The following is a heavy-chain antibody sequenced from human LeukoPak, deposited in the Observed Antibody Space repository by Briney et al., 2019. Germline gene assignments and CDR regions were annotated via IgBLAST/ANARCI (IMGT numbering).Heavy chain of an antibody. D-gene: IGHD3-10*01. Sequence: GGTLRLSCAASGFTFNTYGMSWVRQAPGKGLEWVSGISGSGGATYYADSVKGRFTVSRDDPHNTLYLQMNSVRAEDTAVYFCARGGVDHYGSGTYYLMYYFDHWGQGTLVTVSS. J-gene: IGHJ4*02. CDR1: GFTFNTYG. V-gene: IGHV3-23*01. CDR3: ARGGVDHYGSGTYYLMYYFDH. CDR2: ISGSGGAT.